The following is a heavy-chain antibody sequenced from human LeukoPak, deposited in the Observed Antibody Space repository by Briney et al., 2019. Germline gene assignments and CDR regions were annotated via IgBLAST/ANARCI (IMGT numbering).Heavy chain of an antibody. CDR3: AKDPYTKHAFDI. CDR1: GFTVSSYA. D-gene: IGHD3-16*01. CDR2: ISGSSGST. Sequence: HAGGSLRLSCAPSGFTVSSYAMSWVRQAPGKGREWVSVISGSSGSTYYADSVKGRFTISRDNSKNTLYLRMNSLRAEDTAVYYCAKDPYTKHAFDIWGQGTMVTVSS. V-gene: IGHV3-23*01. J-gene: IGHJ3*02.